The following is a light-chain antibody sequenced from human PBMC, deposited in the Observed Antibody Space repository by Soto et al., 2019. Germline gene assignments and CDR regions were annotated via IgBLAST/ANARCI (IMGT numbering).Light chain of an antibody. CDR3: QQYVTSPLT. CDR1: QSISSY. Sequence: DIQMTQSPSSLSASVGDRVTITCRASQSISSYLNWYQQKPGKAPKLLINAASSLQSGVPSRFSGSGFGTDFTLTISSLQPEDFAVYYCQQYVTSPLTFGGGTKV. CDR2: AAS. V-gene: IGKV1-39*01. J-gene: IGKJ4*01.